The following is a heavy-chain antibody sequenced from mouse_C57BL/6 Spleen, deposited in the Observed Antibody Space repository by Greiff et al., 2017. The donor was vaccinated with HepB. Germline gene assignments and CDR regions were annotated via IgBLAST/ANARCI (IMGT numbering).Heavy chain of an antibody. D-gene: IGHD1-1*01. Sequence: EVKLQESGPGLVKPSQSLSLTCSVTGYSITSGYYWNWIRQFPGNKLEWMGYISYDGSNNYNPSLKNRISITRDTSKNQFFLKLNSVTTEDTATYYCAREARTVDWYFDVWGTGTTVTVSS. V-gene: IGHV3-6*01. CDR2: ISYDGSN. CDR1: GYSITSGYY. J-gene: IGHJ1*03. CDR3: AREARTVDWYFDV.